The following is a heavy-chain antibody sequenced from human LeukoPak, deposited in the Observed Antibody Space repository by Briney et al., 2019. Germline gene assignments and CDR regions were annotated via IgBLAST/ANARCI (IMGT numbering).Heavy chain of an antibody. Sequence: SETLSLTCTVSGGSISSYYWSWIRQPPGKGLEWIGYIYYSGSTNYNPPLKSRVTISVDTSKNQFSLKLSSVTAADTAVYYCARQAAPGWFDPWGQGTLVTVSS. CDR3: ARQAAPGWFDP. CDR2: IYYSGST. V-gene: IGHV4-59*01. J-gene: IGHJ5*02. CDR1: GGSISSYY. D-gene: IGHD6-13*01.